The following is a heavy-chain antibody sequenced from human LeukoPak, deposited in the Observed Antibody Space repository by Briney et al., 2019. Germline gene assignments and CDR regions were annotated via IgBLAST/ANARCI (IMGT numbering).Heavy chain of an antibody. V-gene: IGHV3-23*01. CDR1: GFTFSGFW. CDR2: ISASGGST. D-gene: IGHD6-13*01. Sequence: GGSLRLSCAVSGFTFSGFWMSWVRQVPGKGLEWVSGISASGGSTYYADSVKGRFTISRDNSKNTLYLQMNSLRAEDTAVYYCATYYSSSWYGAYWGQGTLVTVSS. J-gene: IGHJ4*02. CDR3: ATYYSSSWYGAY.